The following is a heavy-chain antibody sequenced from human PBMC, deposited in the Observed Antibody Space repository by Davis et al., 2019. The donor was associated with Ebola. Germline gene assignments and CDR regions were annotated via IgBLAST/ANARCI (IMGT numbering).Heavy chain of an antibody. CDR2: VDPNYSHA. J-gene: IGHJ4*02. CDR1: GYFFSTYY. V-gene: IGHV5-10-1*01. D-gene: IGHD2-8*01. Sequence: GESLKISCKASGYFFSTYYISWVRQMPGKGLEWMGRVDPNYSHASYSPSFQGHVTISADKSITTAYLQWSSLRASDTAMYYCAREDTNIHYYMDVWGQGTLVTVSS. CDR3: AREDTNIHYYMDV.